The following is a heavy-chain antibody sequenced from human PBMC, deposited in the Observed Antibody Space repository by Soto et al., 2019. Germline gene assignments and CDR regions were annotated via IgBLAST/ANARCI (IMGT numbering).Heavy chain of an antibody. CDR1: GYTFTSYG. V-gene: IGHV1-18*01. J-gene: IGHJ4*02. CDR3: ARDKKYSSSWSLIDY. D-gene: IGHD6-13*01. CDR2: ISAYNGNT. Sequence: ASVKVSCKASGYTFTSYGISWVRQAPGQGLEWMGWISAYNGNTNYAQKLQGRVTMTTDTSTSTAYKELRSLRSDDTAVYYCARDKKYSSSWSLIDYWGQGTLVTVSS.